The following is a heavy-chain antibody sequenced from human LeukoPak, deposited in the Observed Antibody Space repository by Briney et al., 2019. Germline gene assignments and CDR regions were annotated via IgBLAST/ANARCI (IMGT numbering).Heavy chain of an antibody. CDR2: IYYSGST. CDR1: GGSISSYY. V-gene: IGHV4-59*08. J-gene: IGHJ3*02. CDR3: ARRTTMVRGVTDALDI. Sequence: SETLSLTCTVSGGSISSYYWSWIRQPPGKGLEWIGYIYYSGSTNYNPSLKSRVTISVDTSKNQFSLKLSSVTAADTAVYYCARRTTMVRGVTDALDIWGQGTMVTVSS. D-gene: IGHD3-10*01.